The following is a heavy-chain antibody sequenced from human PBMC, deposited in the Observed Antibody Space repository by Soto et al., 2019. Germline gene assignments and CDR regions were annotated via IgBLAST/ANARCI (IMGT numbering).Heavy chain of an antibody. J-gene: IGHJ4*02. CDR1: GFTFSSYA. CDR2: ISGSGGST. D-gene: IGHD6-13*01. CDR3: AKDLRMGIQYYFDY. V-gene: IGHV3-23*01. Sequence: GGSLRLSCAASGFTFSSYAMSWVRQAPGKGPEWVSAISGSGGSTYYADSVKGRFTISRDNSKNTLYLQMNSLRAEDTAVYYCAKDLRMGIQYYFDYWGQGTLVTVSS.